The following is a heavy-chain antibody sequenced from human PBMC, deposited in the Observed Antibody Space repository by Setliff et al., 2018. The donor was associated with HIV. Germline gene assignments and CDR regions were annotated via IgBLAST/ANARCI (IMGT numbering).Heavy chain of an antibody. Sequence: PSETLSLTCAVYGGSFSGYYWNWIRQPPGKGLEWIGEVSHGGSTTYNPSLKSRITISGDTSKNQFSLNMTSVTAADTAVYYCARDSNAPYFQHWGQGTLVTVSS. V-gene: IGHV4-34*01. CDR3: ARDSNAPYFQH. CDR1: GGSFSGYY. D-gene: IGHD1-1*01. J-gene: IGHJ1*01. CDR2: VSHGGST.